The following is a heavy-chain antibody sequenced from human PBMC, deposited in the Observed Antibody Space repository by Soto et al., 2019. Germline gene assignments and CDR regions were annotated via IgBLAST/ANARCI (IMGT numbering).Heavy chain of an antibody. J-gene: IGHJ5*02. CDR1: GGTFSSYA. D-gene: IGHD3-10*01. CDR3: SRAGYYYGSHNWFDP. CDR2: IIPIFGTA. Sequence: SVKVSCKASGGTFSSYAISWVRQAPGQRLEWMGGIIPIFGTANYAQKFQGRVTITADESTSTAYMELSSLRSEDTAVFYCSRAGYYYGSHNWFDPWHHGTLVIVSS. V-gene: IGHV1-69*13.